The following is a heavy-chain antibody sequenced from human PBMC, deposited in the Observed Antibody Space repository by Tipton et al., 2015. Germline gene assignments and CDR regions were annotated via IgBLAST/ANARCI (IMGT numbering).Heavy chain of an antibody. J-gene: IGHJ5*02. CDR2: LYFSGST. CDR3: ARAPSNPFAFDP. CDR1: GGSISSSSYY. Sequence: TLSLTCTVSGGSISSSSYYWAWIRQPPGKGLEWIGSLYFSGSTYYNPSLKSRVTISIDRFKNQFSLKLSSVTVADTAVYYCARAPSNPFAFDPWGQGTLVIVSS. D-gene: IGHD2/OR15-2a*01. V-gene: IGHV4-39*01.